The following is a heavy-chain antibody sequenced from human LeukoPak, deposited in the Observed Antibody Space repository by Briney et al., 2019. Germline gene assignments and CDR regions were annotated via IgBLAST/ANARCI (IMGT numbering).Heavy chain of an antibody. Sequence: SVTVSCKASGGTFSIYAISWVRQAPGQGLEWMGGIIPIFGTANYAQKFQGRVTIPADESTSTAYMELSSLRSEDTAVYYCARTGSGGSFNWLYPWGQGTLVTVSS. D-gene: IGHD2-15*01. CDR2: IIPIFGTA. CDR1: GGTFSIYA. V-gene: IGHV1-69*13. CDR3: ARTGSGGSFNWLYP. J-gene: IGHJ5*02.